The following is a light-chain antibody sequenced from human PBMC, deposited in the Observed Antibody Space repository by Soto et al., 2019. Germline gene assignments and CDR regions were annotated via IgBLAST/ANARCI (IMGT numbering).Light chain of an antibody. Sequence: EIVLTQSPGTLSLSPGERATLSCRASQSVSSSYLAWYQQKPGQAPRLLIYGASSRATGIPDRFSGSGSGPEFTRTISRLEPEDFAVYYCQQYGSSPLYTFGQGTKLEIK. CDR1: QSVSSSY. CDR3: QQYGSSPLYT. CDR2: GAS. J-gene: IGKJ2*01. V-gene: IGKV3-20*01.